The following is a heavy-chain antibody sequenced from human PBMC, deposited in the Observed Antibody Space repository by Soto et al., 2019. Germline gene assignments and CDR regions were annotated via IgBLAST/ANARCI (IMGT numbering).Heavy chain of an antibody. CDR1: GGSFSGYY. V-gene: IGHV4-34*01. J-gene: IGHJ5*02. CDR3: ARVGRLGSGSS. Sequence: QVQLQQWGAGLLKPSETLSLTCAVYGGSFSGYYWSWIRQPPGKGLEWIGEINHSGSTNYNPSLKSRVTISVDTSKNQFPLKLSSVTAADTAVYYCARVGRLGSGSSWGQGTLVTVSS. CDR2: INHSGST. D-gene: IGHD3-10*01.